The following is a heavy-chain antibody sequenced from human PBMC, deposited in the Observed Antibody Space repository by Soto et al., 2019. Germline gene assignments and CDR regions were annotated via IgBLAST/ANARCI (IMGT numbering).Heavy chain of an antibody. CDR3: AGATGRY. CDR1: GFTVSSNY. D-gene: IGHD1-1*01. CDR2: IYSGVKT. V-gene: IGHV3-53*02. Sequence: EVQLVETGGGLIQPGGSLRLSCTASGFTVSSNYMTWVRQAPGKGLEWVSVIYSGVKTYYADSVKGIFNRYRDKSKKTLYLQMNSLHAEDTAVYYCAGATGRYWGQGTLVTV. J-gene: IGHJ4*02.